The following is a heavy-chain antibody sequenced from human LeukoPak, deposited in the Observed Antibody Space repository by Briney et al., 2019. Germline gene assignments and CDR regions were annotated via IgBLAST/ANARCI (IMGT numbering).Heavy chain of an antibody. D-gene: IGHD1-26*01. V-gene: IGHV4-59*01. Sequence: NPSETLSLTCTVSGVSISSYYWSWIRQSPGKGLEWIGHIYYSRSPNYNPSLKSRVTISVDTSKNQFSLKLSSVTAADTAVYYCARSVGSERDFDYWGQGTLVTVSS. J-gene: IGHJ4*02. CDR3: ARSVGSERDFDY. CDR1: GVSISSYY. CDR2: IYYSRSP.